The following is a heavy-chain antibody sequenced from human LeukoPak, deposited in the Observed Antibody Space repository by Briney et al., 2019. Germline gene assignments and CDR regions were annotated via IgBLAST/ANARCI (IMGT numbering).Heavy chain of an antibody. D-gene: IGHD6-13*01. CDR2: ISAYNGNT. J-gene: IGHJ6*02. V-gene: IGHV1-18*01. Sequence: ASVKVSCKASGYTFTSYGISWVRQAPGQGLAWMGWISAYNGNTSYAQKLQGRVTMTTDTSTSTAYMELRSLRSDDTAVYYCARDEDYSSSWYSYYYYYGMDVWGQGTTVTVSS. CDR1: GYTFTSYG. CDR3: ARDEDYSSSWYSYYYYYGMDV.